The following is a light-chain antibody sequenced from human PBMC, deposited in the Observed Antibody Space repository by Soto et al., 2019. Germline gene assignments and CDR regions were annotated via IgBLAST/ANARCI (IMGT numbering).Light chain of an antibody. Sequence: DIQMTQSPSSLSASVGDRVTITCQASQGIREQLNWFQQKPGKAPKLLMYGASSLETGVPSRFSGSGSGTDFTFTISSLQPEDIATYYCQQYDNLPRTFGQGTKVEIK. CDR3: QQYDNLPRT. CDR1: QGIREQ. J-gene: IGKJ1*01. V-gene: IGKV1-33*01. CDR2: GAS.